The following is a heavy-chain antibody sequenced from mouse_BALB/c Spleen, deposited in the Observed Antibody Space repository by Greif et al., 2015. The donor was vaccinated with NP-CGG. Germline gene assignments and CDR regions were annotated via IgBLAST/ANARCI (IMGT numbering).Heavy chain of an antibody. Sequence: EVHLVESGGGLVKPGGSLKLSCAASGFTFSSYAMSWVRQTLEKRLEWVASISSGGSTYYPDSVKGRFTISRDNARNILYLQMSSLRSEDTAMYYCARGRWGSRGDAMDYWGQGTSVTVSS. CDR2: ISSGGST. CDR3: ARGRWGSRGDAMDY. J-gene: IGHJ4*01. V-gene: IGHV5-6-5*01. D-gene: IGHD1-1*01. CDR1: GFTFSSYA.